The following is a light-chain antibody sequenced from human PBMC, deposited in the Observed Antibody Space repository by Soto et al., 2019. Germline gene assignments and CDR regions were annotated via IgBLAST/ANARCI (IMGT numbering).Light chain of an antibody. J-gene: IGKJ5*01. CDR1: QSVRSN. Sequence: EILMTHTTATLSVNPAERATLPSRASQSVRSNLAWYQQKPGQAPRLLIYGASTRATGIPARFSGSGSGTEFTLTISSLQSEDFAVYCCQQYTNWLPITFDQGTRLEIK. CDR2: GAS. V-gene: IGKV3-15*01. CDR3: QQYTNWLPIT.